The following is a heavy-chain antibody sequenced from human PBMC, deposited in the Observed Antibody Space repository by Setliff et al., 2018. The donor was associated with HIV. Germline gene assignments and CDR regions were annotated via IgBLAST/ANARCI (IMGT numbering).Heavy chain of an antibody. CDR3: AKELAASGLGYFDS. CDR2: IHSGGST. Sequence: GGSLRLSCAASGFTVSNDYMSWVRQAPGRGLEWVSVIHSGGSTYYADSVKGRFTISRDNAKNSLYLQMNSLRAEDTAEYYCAKELAASGLGYFDSWGRGILVTVSS. J-gene: IGHJ4*02. V-gene: IGHV3-53*01. CDR1: GFTVSNDY. D-gene: IGHD3-22*01.